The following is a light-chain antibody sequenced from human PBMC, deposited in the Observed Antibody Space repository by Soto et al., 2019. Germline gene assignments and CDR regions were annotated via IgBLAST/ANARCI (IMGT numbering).Light chain of an antibody. CDR2: DVS. Sequence: QSVLTQPASVSGSPGQSITISCTGTSSDVGAYNYVSWYQQYPGKAPKLMIYDVSKRPSGVPNRFSGSKSGNTASLTISGLQADDEGDYYCSSLATSTTVVFGRGTKLTVL. V-gene: IGLV2-14*03. CDR1: SSDVGAYNY. CDR3: SSLATSTTVV. J-gene: IGLJ2*01.